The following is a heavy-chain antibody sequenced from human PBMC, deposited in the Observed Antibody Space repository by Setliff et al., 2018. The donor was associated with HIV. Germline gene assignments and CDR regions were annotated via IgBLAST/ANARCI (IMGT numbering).Heavy chain of an antibody. CDR1: GFTFSSAW. Sequence: PGGSLRLSCAASGFTFSSAWMGWVRQAPAKGLEWVSAILSTGERTFYADSVKGRFTISRDNSKNTVYLQMNSLRAEDTAEYYCAKELAASGLGYFDSWGRGILVTVSS. CDR3: AKELAASGLGYFDS. J-gene: IGHJ4*02. CDR2: ILSTGERT. D-gene: IGHD3-22*01. V-gene: IGHV3-23*01.